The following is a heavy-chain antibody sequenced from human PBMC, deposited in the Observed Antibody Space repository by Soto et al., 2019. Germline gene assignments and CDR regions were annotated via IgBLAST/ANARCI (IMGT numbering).Heavy chain of an antibody. CDR2: SRNKAKSYTT. CDR1: GFTLSDHY. V-gene: IGHV3-72*01. D-gene: IGHD4-17*01. J-gene: IGHJ4*02. CDR3: ARTTYGDRDY. Sequence: EVQLVESGGGLVQPGGSLRLSCAIFGFTLSDHYMDWIRQAPGKGLEWVGRSRNKAKSYTTDYAASVKGRVTISRDVSQNSLYLQLNSLKTEDTAVYYCARTTYGDRDYWGQGTLVTVSS.